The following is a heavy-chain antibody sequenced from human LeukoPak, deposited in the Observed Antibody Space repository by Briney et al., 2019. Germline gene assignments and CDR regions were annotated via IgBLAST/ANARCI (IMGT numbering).Heavy chain of an antibody. J-gene: IGHJ4*02. D-gene: IGHD6-19*01. CDR1: GGSISSSSYY. CDR3: AREKQWLVWGNYFDY. CDR2: IYYSGST. V-gene: IGHV4-39*01. Sequence: PSETLSLTCTVSGGSISSSSYYWGWIRQPPGTGLEWIGSIYYSGSTYYNPSLKSRVTISVDTSKNQFSLKLSSVTAADTAVYYCAREKQWLVWGNYFDYWGQGTLVTVSS.